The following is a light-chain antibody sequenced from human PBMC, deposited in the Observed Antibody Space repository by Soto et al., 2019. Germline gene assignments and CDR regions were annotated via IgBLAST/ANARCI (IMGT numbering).Light chain of an antibody. V-gene: IGLV2-23*02. CDR2: EVS. CDR3: CSYAGSSTYV. J-gene: IGLJ1*01. Sequence: QSVLAQPASLSGSPGQSITISCTGISSDVGSYNLVSWYQQHPGKAPKLMIYEVSKRPSGVSNRFSGSKSGITASLTISGLQAEDEADYYCCSYAGSSTYVFGTGTKVTVL. CDR1: SSDVGSYNL.